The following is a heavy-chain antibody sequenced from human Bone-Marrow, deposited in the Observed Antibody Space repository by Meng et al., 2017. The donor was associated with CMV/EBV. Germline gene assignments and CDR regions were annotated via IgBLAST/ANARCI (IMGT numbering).Heavy chain of an antibody. V-gene: IGHV3-30*02. CDR2: IRYDGSNK. CDR1: GFTFSTYG. D-gene: IGHD4-11*01. Sequence: GGSLRFSCAASGFTFSTYGIHWVRQAPGKGLEWVAFIRYDGSNKCYVDSVKGRFTISRDNSKNTLYLQMNSLRAEDTAVYYCAKDRIKRMTTGFDYGGQGTLVTVSS. CDR3: AKDRIKRMTTGFDY. J-gene: IGHJ4*02.